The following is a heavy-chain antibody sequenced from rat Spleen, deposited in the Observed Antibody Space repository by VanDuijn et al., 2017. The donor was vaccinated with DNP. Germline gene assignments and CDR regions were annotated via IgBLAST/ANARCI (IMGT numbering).Heavy chain of an antibody. CDR3: VRRHYYDGSYPHY. Sequence: EVQLVESGGGLAQPGRSLKLSCAASGFIFSDYAMAWVRQAPKKGLEWVATISYDYVRTYYRDSVRGRFTISRDNAKSYLYLEMDSLRSEDTATYYCVRRHYYDGSYPHYWGQGVMVTVSS. CDR2: ISYDYVRT. V-gene: IGHV5-17*01. D-gene: IGHD1-12*02. CDR1: GFIFSDYA. J-gene: IGHJ2*01.